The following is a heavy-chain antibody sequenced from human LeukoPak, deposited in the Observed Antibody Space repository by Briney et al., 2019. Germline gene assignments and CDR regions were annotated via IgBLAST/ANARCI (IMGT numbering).Heavy chain of an antibody. CDR3: ARDGSGTFFDY. D-gene: IGHD3-10*01. V-gene: IGHV3-30*04. CDR1: GFTFSSYA. CDR2: ISYDGSNK. Sequence: GGSLRLSCAASGFTFSSYAMHWVRQAPGKGLEWVAVISYDGSNKYADSVKGRFTISRDNSKNTLYVQVNSLRAEDTAVYYCARDGSGTFFDYWGHGTLVTVSS. J-gene: IGHJ4*01.